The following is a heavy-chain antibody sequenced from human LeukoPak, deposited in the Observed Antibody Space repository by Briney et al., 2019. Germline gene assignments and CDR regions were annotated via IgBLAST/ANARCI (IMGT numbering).Heavy chain of an antibody. CDR1: GGSFSGYY. D-gene: IGHD3-22*01. CDR2: IYYSGST. Sequence: SETLSLTCAVYGGSFSGYYWSWIRQPPGKGLEWIGSIYYSGSTYYNPSLKSRVTISVDTSKNQFSLKLSSVTAADTAVYYCASRSADYYDSSGYYPFDYWGQGTLVTVSS. J-gene: IGHJ4*02. V-gene: IGHV4-34*01. CDR3: ASRSADYYDSSGYYPFDY.